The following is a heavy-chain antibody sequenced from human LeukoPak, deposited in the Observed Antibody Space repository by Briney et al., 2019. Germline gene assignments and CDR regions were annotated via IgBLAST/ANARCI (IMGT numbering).Heavy chain of an antibody. V-gene: IGHV1-24*01. J-gene: IGHJ4*02. CDR3: ATLSMVRGVMFDY. Sequence: GASVKVSCKASGYALTELSMHWVRQAPGKGLEWMGGFDPEDGETIYAQKFQGRVTMTEDTSTDTAYMELSSLRSEDTAVYYCATLSMVRGVMFDYWGQGTLVTVSS. CDR2: FDPEDGET. CDR1: GYALTELS. D-gene: IGHD3-10*01.